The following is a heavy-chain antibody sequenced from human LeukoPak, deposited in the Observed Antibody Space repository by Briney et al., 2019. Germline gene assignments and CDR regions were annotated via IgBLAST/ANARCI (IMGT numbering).Heavy chain of an antibody. V-gene: IGHV3-30-3*01. J-gene: IGHJ4*02. CDR2: ISYDGSNK. CDR1: GFTFSSYA. Sequence: GGSLRLSCAASGFTFSSYAMHWVRQAPGKGLEWVAVISYDGSNKYYADSVKGRFTISRDNSKNTLYLQMNSLRAEDTAVYYCASPLRYFDWLFNYWGQGTLVTVSS. CDR3: ASPLRYFDWLFNY. D-gene: IGHD3-9*01.